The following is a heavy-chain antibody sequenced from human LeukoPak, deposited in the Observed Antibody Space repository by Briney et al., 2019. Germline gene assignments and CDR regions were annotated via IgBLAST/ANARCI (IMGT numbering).Heavy chain of an antibody. Sequence: PSETVSLTCTVSGGSISSYYWSWIRQPPGKGLEWIGYIYYSGSTNYNPSLKSRVTISVDTSKNQFSLKLSSVTAADTAVYYCARDRDMASFDYWGQGTLVTVSS. CDR2: IYYSGST. CDR3: ARDRDMASFDY. CDR1: GGSISSYY. D-gene: IGHD5-24*01. V-gene: IGHV4-59*01. J-gene: IGHJ4*02.